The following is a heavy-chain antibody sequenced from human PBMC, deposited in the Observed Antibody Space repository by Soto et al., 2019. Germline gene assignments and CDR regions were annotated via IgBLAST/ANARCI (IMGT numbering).Heavy chain of an antibody. J-gene: IGHJ6*02. Sequence: RNLRLSCAASGFTFSSYSMNWVRQAPGKGLEWVSSISSSSSYIYYADSVKGRFTISRDNAKNSLYLQMNSLRAEDTAVYYCARGTSIITVVNSAHRYVLAFRGQRSTVT. CDR2: ISSSSSYI. CDR3: ARGTSIITVVNSAHRYVLAF. CDR1: GFTFSSYS. V-gene: IGHV3-21*01. D-gene: IGHD2-15*01.